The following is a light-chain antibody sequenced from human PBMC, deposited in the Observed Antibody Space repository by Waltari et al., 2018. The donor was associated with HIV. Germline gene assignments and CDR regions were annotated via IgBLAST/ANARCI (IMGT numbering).Light chain of an antibody. CDR2: NNN. Sequence: QSVLTQPPSASGTPGQRVTISCPGGCSTIGTYSVPLYQQVPGTAPKLLIYNNNQWPSGVPDRFSGSKSGTSASLAISGLQSEDEADYYCATWEHRLNGPIFGGGTRVTVL. J-gene: IGLJ2*01. CDR1: CSTIGTYS. CDR3: ATWEHRLNGPI. V-gene: IGLV1-44*01.